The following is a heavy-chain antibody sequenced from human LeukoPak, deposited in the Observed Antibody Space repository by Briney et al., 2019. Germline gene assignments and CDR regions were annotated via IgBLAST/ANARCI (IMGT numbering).Heavy chain of an antibody. Sequence: GRSLSLSCAASGFTFGDYYISWIRHAPGKGLEWVSYISSMGSTIYYADSVKGRFTISRDNAKNSLYLQMNRLRAEDTAVYYCARMAEGYCSSPSCYSFDYWGQGTLVTVSS. CDR1: GFTFGDYY. V-gene: IGHV3-11*01. CDR3: ARMAEGYCSSPSCYSFDY. D-gene: IGHD2-2*02. CDR2: ISSMGSTI. J-gene: IGHJ4*02.